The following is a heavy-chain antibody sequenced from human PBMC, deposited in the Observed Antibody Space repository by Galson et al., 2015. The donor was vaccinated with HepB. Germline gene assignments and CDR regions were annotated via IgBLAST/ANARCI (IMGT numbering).Heavy chain of an antibody. J-gene: IGHJ4*02. CDR2: IIPILDST. CDR3: ARVLGRREGPFDY. Sequence: SVKVSCKASGYTFTSYGVTWVRQAPGLGLEWMGRIIPILDSTNYAQNFQGRVTITADKSTNTAYMELSSLRSEDTAVYYCARVLGRREGPFDYWGQGTLVTVSS. V-gene: IGHV1-69*04. D-gene: IGHD1-1*01. CDR1: GYTFTSYG.